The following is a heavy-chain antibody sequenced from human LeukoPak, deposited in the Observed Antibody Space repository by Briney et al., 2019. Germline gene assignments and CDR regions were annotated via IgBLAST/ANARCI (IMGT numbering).Heavy chain of an antibody. Sequence: PSETLSLTCTVSGGSISSGGYYWSWIRQHPGKGLEWIGYIYYSGSTYYNPSLKSRVTISVDTSKNQFSLKLSSVTAADTAVYYCARERRPGVTMIVVAFFDYWGQGTLVTVSS. CDR1: GGSISSGGYY. CDR3: ARERRPGVTMIVVAFFDY. D-gene: IGHD3-22*01. V-gene: IGHV4-31*03. J-gene: IGHJ4*02. CDR2: IYYSGST.